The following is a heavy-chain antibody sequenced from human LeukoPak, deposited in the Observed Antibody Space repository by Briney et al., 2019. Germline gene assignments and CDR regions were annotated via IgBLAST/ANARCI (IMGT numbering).Heavy chain of an antibody. Sequence: GGSLTLSCAASGLSFTGQGMNWVRQAPGQGLEWVANIKYDGSEAYYADSVKGRFTISRDNAKNSLSLQMNYVRAGDTAIYYCAYTNHLTYWGQGTLVTVSS. J-gene: IGHJ4*02. D-gene: IGHD3-16*01. V-gene: IGHV3-7*01. CDR3: AYTNHLTY. CDR2: IKYDGSEA. CDR1: GLSFTGQG.